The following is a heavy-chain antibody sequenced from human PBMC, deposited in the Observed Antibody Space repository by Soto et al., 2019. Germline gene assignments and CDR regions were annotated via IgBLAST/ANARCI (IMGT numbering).Heavy chain of an antibody. J-gene: IGHJ6*02. CDR2: IYYSGST. Sequence: QVQLQESGPGLVKPSETLSLTCTVSGGSISSYYWSWIRQPPGKGLEWIGYIYYSGSTNYNPSLKSRVTISVDTSKNQFSLKLSSVTAADTAVYYCARGLPSSFTISYGMDVWGQGTTVTVSS. D-gene: IGHD3-3*01. CDR3: ARGLPSSFTISYGMDV. V-gene: IGHV4-59*01. CDR1: GGSISSYY.